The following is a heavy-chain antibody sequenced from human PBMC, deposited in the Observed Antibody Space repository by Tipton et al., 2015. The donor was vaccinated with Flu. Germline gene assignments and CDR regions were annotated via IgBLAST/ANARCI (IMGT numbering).Heavy chain of an antibody. D-gene: IGHD3-3*01. CDR3: AGDTIFGVAH. V-gene: IGHV4-39*07. J-gene: IGHJ4*02. Sequence: LRLSCTVSGDSITSSSFYWGWIRQPPGKGLEWIGSVSHSGSTSYNPSLKSRIVMSVDTSKNQFSLKLSSVTAADTAVYYCAGDTIFGVAHWGQGTLVTVSS. CDR1: GDSITSSSFY. CDR2: VSHSGST.